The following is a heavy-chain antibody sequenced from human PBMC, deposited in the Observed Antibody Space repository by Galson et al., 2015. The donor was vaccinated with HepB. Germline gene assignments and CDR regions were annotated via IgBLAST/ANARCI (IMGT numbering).Heavy chain of an antibody. CDR2: INTNTGNP. CDR3: AREPDRILGIISSRWGPYFDV. Sequence: SVKVSCKASGYTFSNYGMNWVRQAPGQGLEWMGWINTNTGNPTYAQDFRGRFLFSLDTSVSTAYLQISSLKAEDTAVYFCAREPDRILGIISSRWGPYFDVGGQGTLVTGSS. CDR1: GYTFSNYG. J-gene: IGHJ4*02. D-gene: IGHD3-3*02. V-gene: IGHV7-4-1*02.